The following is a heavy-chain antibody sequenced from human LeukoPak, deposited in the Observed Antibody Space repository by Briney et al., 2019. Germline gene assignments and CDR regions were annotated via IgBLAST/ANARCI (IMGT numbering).Heavy chain of an antibody. CDR3: ARDFGGILLVAVAGTSWFDP. CDR2: IYYSGST. D-gene: IGHD6-19*01. J-gene: IGHJ5*02. CDR1: GGSISSSSYY. Sequence: SETLSLTCTVSGGSISSSSYYWGWIRQPPGKGLEWIGSIYYSGSTYYNPSLKSRVTISVDTSKNQFSLKLSSVTAADTAVYYCARDFGGILLVAVAGTSWFDPWGQGTLVTVSS. V-gene: IGHV4-39*07.